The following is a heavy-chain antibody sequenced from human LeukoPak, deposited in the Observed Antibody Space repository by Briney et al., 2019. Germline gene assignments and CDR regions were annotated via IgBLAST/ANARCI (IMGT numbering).Heavy chain of an antibody. V-gene: IGHV3-49*03. D-gene: IGHD5/OR15-5a*01. CDR3: TREGLYDEGKFDY. Sequence: GGPLRLSCTDSGFTFGDYAMSWFRQAPGKGLEWVGFIRSKAYGGTTEYAASVKGRFTISRDDSKSIAYLQMNSLKTEDTAVYYCTREGLYDEGKFDYWGQGTLVTVSS. J-gene: IGHJ4*02. CDR2: IRSKAYGGTT. CDR1: GFTFGDYA.